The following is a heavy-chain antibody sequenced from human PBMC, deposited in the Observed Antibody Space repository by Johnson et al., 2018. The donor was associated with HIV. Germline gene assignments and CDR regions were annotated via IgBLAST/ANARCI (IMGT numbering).Heavy chain of an antibody. CDR2: IRSKGYTYAT. CDR1: AFAFSDSA. J-gene: IGHJ3*02. Sequence: EQSVESGGDLVQPGASLKLSCPPSAFAFSDSAIHWVRQASGKGLAWVGRIRSKGYTYATASAASMTGRFTISRDVSENTAYLQMNSLKSEDTAVYYCTRTDDMYNYDIGGYVDAFDIWGQGTTVTVSS. D-gene: IGHD3-22*01. V-gene: IGHV3-73*02. CDR3: TRTDDMYNYDIGGYVDAFDI.